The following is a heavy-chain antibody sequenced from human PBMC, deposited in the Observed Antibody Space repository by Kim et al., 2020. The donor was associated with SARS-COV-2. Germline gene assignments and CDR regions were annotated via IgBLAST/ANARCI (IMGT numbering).Heavy chain of an antibody. CDR3: ARSAQFDC. J-gene: IGHJ4*02. Sequence: GGSLRLSCAASGFSLSTYGMIWVRQAPGRGLEWISYISSNSDRVKYVDSVRGRFTISRDNAKNSMYLQMNSLRDEDTAVYYCARSAQFDCWGQGTLVTVSS. V-gene: IGHV3-48*02. CDR2: ISSNSDRV. CDR1: GFSLSTYG.